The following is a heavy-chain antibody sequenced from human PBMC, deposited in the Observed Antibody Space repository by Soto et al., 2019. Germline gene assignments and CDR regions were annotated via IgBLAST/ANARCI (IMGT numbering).Heavy chain of an antibody. V-gene: IGHV4-30-4*01. CDR3: TREKGYLYGQKTFEH. D-gene: IGHD3-10*01. CDR1: VSSISSGDYF. CDR2: IYDSGSS. J-gene: IGHJ4*02. Sequence: SSSXSLTCTFCVSSISSGDYFLRWIRQSPGKGLDWIGYIYDSGSSYYNPSLKSLVNMSVDTSKNQFSLKLRSVTAADTAVYYCTREKGYLYGQKTFEHWGQPTLVNVYS.